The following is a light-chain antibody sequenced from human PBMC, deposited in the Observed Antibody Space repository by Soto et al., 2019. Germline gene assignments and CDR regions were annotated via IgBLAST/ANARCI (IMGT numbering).Light chain of an antibody. Sequence: DIQLTQSPSFLSASVGDRVTITCRASQDINNYLAWYQQSQGTAPKLLIYAASTLQSGVPSRFSGSGSGTEFTLTISSLQPEDFATYDCQQVNSYSYTFGQGTKLEIK. CDR3: QQVNSYSYT. V-gene: IGKV1-9*01. CDR1: QDINNY. CDR2: AAS. J-gene: IGKJ2*01.